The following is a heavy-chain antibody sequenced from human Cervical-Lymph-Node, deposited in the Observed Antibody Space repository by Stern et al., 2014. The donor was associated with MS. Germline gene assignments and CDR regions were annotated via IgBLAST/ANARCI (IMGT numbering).Heavy chain of an antibody. D-gene: IGHD4-17*01. J-gene: IGHJ4*02. CDR1: GFTVSSDY. V-gene: IGHV3-53*01. Sequence: EVQLVESGGGVIQPGGSLRLSCAASGFTVSSDYMTCVRQAPAKGLERFSVISSCGSKYYADSVKGRFTISRDNSKNTLYLQMTGLRAEDTAVYYCARDTASPARSDWWGQGTLVTVSS. CDR3: ARDTASPARSDW. CDR2: ISSCGSK.